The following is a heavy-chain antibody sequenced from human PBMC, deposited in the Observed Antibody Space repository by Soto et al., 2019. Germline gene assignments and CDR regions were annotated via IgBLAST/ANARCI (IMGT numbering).Heavy chain of an antibody. J-gene: IGHJ4*02. V-gene: IGHV3-23*01. D-gene: IGHD6-19*01. Sequence: GGSLRLSCAASGFTFSSYAMSWVRQAPGKGLEWVSAISDSGGSTYYADSVKGRFTISRDNSKNTLYLQMNSLRAEDTAVYYCAKALAVAGTTPYWGQGTLVTVSS. CDR3: AKALAVAGTTPY. CDR2: ISDSGGST. CDR1: GFTFSSYA.